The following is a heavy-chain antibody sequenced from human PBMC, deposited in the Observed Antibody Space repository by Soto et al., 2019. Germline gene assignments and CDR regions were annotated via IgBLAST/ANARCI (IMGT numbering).Heavy chain of an antibody. V-gene: IGHV3-23*01. CDR3: AKNSNYQIGWFDP. Sequence: EVQLLESGGGLVQPGGSLRLSCAASGFTFSSYAMSWVRQAQGKGLEWVSAISGSGGSTYYADPVKGRFTISRDNSKNPLKLQMNSLRADATSVYYCAKNSNYQIGWFDPWCQGTLVTVSS. CDR2: ISGSGGST. CDR1: GFTFSSYA. D-gene: IGHD4-4*01. J-gene: IGHJ5*02.